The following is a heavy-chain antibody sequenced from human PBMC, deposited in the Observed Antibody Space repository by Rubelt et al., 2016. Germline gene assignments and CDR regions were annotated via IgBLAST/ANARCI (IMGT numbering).Heavy chain of an antibody. CDR3: AGDNWNYDLFDY. CDR2: ISSTSSSI. V-gene: IGHV3-48*04. CDR1: GFTFSTYR. D-gene: IGHD1-7*01. J-gene: IGHJ4*02. Sequence: SGFTFSTYRLNWVRQAPGKGLEGSSYISSTSSSIYYADSGKGRFTIPRANAKNSRYLAMNGLRAEDTAVSYGAGDNWNYDLFDYWGQGTLVTVSS.